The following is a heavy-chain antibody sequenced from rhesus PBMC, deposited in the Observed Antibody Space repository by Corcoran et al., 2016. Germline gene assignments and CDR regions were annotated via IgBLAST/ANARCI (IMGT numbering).Heavy chain of an antibody. J-gene: IGHJ5-1*01. CDR3: ARDRFDV. CDR2: IGCNSGIT. V-gene: IGHV4-127*01. CDR1: GYSISSGYG. Sequence: QVQLQESGPGLVKPSETLSLPCAVSGYSISSGYGWCWIRQPPGKGLAWIGYIGCNSGITNYNPSRKSQVTISKDTSKNQVSLKLSSVTAADTAVYYCARDRFDVWGAGVLVTVSS.